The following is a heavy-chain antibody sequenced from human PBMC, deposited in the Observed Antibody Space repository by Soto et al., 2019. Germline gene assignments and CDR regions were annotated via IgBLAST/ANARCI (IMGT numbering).Heavy chain of an antibody. CDR3: ATFMTVTRPGWGLASEY. J-gene: IGHJ4*02. CDR2: ISSSGGTT. Sequence: GGSLRLSCATSGFNFNNYAMSWVRQAPGERLEWVSFISSSGGTTYYADSVKGRFTISRDNSRNTVFLQMNTLGAEDTAIYYCATFMTVTRPGWGLASEYWGQGTRVTVSS. V-gene: IGHV3-23*01. CDR1: GFNFNNYA. D-gene: IGHD3-22*01.